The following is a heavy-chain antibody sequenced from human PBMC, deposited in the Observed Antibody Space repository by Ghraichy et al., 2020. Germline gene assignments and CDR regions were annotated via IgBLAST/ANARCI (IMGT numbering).Heavy chain of an antibody. Sequence: GGSLRLSCAASGFTFSSYAMSWVRQAPGKGLEWVSAISGSGGSTYYADSVKGRFTISRGNSKNTLYLQMNSLRVEDTAVYYCAKDYDFWSGYFDYWGQGTLVTVSS. V-gene: IGHV3-23*01. J-gene: IGHJ4*02. D-gene: IGHD3-3*01. CDR2: ISGSGGST. CDR3: AKDYDFWSGYFDY. CDR1: GFTFSSYA.